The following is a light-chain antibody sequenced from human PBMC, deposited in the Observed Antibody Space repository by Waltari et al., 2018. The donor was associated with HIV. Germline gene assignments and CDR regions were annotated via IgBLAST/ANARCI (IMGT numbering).Light chain of an antibody. J-gene: IGKJ2*01. CDR3: QQRSRWPPAYT. CDR1: QSVSIY. V-gene: IGKV3-11*01. CDR2: DAS. Sequence: EIVLTQSPATLPLSPGERATLSCRASQSVSIYLAWYQQKPGQPPRLLIYDASNRATAIPARFSGSGSGTDFTLTISSLEPEDFAVYYCQQRSRWPPAYTFGQGTKLEIK.